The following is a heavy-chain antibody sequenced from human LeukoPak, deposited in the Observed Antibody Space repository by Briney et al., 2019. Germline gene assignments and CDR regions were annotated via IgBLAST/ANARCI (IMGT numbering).Heavy chain of an antibody. CDR1: GGSFSGYY. D-gene: IGHD2-2*01. CDR3: ARGLSPVVPAANGVDP. Sequence: PSETLSLTCAVYGGSFSGYYWSWIRQPPGKGLEWIGEINHSGSTNYNPSLKSRFTMSVDTSKNQFSLKLSSVTAADTAVYYCARGLSPVVPAANGVDPWGQGTLVTVSS. J-gene: IGHJ5*02. V-gene: IGHV4-34*01. CDR2: INHSGST.